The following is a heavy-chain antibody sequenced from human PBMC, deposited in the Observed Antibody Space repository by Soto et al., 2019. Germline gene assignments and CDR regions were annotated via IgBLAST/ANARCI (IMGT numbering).Heavy chain of an antibody. Sequence: SQTLSLTCAISGDSVSSNSAAWNWIRQSPSRGLEWLGRTYYRSKWYNDYAVSVKSRITINPDTSKNQFSLQLNSVTPEDTAVYYCARVGVYGSGSYYWYFDYWGQGTLVTVSS. D-gene: IGHD3-10*01. CDR2: TYYRSKWYN. J-gene: IGHJ4*02. CDR3: ARVGVYGSGSYYWYFDY. CDR1: GDSVSSNSAA. V-gene: IGHV6-1*01.